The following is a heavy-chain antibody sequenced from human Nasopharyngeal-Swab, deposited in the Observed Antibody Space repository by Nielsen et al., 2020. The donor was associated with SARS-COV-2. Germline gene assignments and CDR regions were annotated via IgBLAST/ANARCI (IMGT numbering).Heavy chain of an antibody. D-gene: IGHD2-2*01. CDR2: LAHDGSYQ. Sequence: GESLKISCVVSGFPLSTSDMHWVRQAPGQGLDWVALLAHDGSYQYYADSVRGRFTISRDPSKNTLYLQMDTLRPEDTAVYYCASGAVPAAPNFDHWGQGTLVTVSS. V-gene: IGHV3-30*03. J-gene: IGHJ4*02. CDR3: ASGAVPAAPNFDH. CDR1: GFPLSTSD.